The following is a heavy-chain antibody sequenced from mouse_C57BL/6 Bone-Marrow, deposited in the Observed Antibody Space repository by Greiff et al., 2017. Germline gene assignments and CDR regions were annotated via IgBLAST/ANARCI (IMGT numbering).Heavy chain of an antibody. Sequence: QVQLQQPGAELVKPGASVKLSCKASGYTFTSYWMHWVKQRPGQGLEWIGMIHPNSGSTNYNEKFKSKATLTVDKSSSTAYMQLSSLTSEDPAVYYCARPYYDYYAMDYWGQGTSVTVSS. CDR3: ARPYYDYYAMDY. D-gene: IGHD1-1*02. J-gene: IGHJ4*01. CDR1: GYTFTSYW. CDR2: IHPNSGST. V-gene: IGHV1-64*01.